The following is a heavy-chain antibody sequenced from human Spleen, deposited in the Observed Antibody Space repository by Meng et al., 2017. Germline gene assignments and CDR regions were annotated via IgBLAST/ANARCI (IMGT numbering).Heavy chain of an antibody. CDR1: GGSFSDYY. J-gene: IGHJ4*02. V-gene: IGHV4-34*01. CDR2: INHSGST. CDR3: ARGPTTMAHDFDY. D-gene: IGHD4-11*01. Sequence: QGHLQQWVAGLLSPSETLSLTCVVSGGSFSDYYWSWIRQPPGKGLEWIGEINHSGSTNYNPSLESRATISVDTSQNNLSLKLSSVTAADSAVYYCARGPTTMAHDFDYWGQGTLVTVSS.